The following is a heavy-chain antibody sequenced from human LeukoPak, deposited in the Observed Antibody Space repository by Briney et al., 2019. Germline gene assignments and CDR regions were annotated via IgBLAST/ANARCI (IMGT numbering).Heavy chain of an antibody. D-gene: IGHD6-13*01. J-gene: IGHJ4*02. Sequence: PSETLSLTCTVSGGPITSYYWTWIRQSPGKGLEWIGYTSYSGRTNANPSLKSRVTLSVDTSKSQFSLKMSSLTAADTAVYYCARTTGYSSTWEFDSWGQGILVTVSS. CDR3: ARTTGYSSTWEFDS. CDR1: GGPITSYY. CDR2: TSYSGRT. V-gene: IGHV4-59*01.